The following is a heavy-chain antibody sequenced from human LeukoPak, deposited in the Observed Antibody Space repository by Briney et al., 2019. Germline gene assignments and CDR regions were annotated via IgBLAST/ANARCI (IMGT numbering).Heavy chain of an antibody. CDR3: ARVAIVVVPAAPLDP. D-gene: IGHD2-2*01. CDR2: INSDGSSI. Sequence: GGSLRLSCAASGFTFSSHWMHWVRHAPGKGLVWVSRINSDGSSISYADSVKGRFTISRDNAKNSLYLQMNSLRAEDTAVYYCARVAIVVVPAAPLDPWGQGTLVTVSS. V-gene: IGHV3-74*01. J-gene: IGHJ5*02. CDR1: GFTFSSHW.